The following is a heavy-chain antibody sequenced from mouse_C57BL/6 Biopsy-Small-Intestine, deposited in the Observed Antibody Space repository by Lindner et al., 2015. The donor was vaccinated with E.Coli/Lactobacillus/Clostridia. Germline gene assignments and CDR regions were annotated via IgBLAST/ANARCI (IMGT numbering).Heavy chain of an antibody. CDR1: GYSFTGYN. J-gene: IGHJ3*01. V-gene: IGHV1-39*01. CDR3: ARDDYFAY. D-gene: IGHD2-4*01. CDR2: INPYYGST. Sequence: VQLQESGAELVKPGASVKISCKASGYSFTGYNMNWVKQSHGKSLEWIGNINPYYGSTIYNQNFKDKATLTVDKSSSTAYMQLNSLTSEDSAVYYCARDDYFAYWGQGTLVTVSA.